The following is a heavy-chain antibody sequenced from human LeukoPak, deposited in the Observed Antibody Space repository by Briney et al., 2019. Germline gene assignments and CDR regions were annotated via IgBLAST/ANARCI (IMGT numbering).Heavy chain of an antibody. Sequence: GGSLRLSCAASGFTFSSYGMSWVRQAPGKGLEWVSSISASGVMTYYADSVKGRFTVSRDNSKNSLYLQMSSLTAADTAVYYCAKDRSIGTYYTFDHWGQGTLVTVSS. CDR1: GFTFSSYG. CDR2: ISASGVMT. J-gene: IGHJ4*02. V-gene: IGHV3-23*01. CDR3: AKDRSIGTYYTFDH. D-gene: IGHD1-26*01.